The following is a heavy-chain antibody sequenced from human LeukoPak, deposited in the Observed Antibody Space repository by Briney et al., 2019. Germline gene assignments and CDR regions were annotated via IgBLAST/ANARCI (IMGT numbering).Heavy chain of an antibody. J-gene: IGHJ3*02. CDR1: GFTFSSYA. D-gene: IGHD7-27*01. CDR2: ISYDGSNN. CDR3: ARDGDHRDFDI. V-gene: IGHV3-30-3*01. Sequence: GRSLRLSCAASGFTFSSYAMHWVRQAPGKGLEWVAVISYDGSNNYYADSVKGRFTISRDNSKNTLYLQMSSLRAEDTAVYYCARDGDHRDFDIWGQGTMVTVSS.